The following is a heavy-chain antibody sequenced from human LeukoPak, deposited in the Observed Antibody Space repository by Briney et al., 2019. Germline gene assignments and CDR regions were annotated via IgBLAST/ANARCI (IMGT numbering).Heavy chain of an antibody. V-gene: IGHV3-48*03. Sequence: PGRSLRLSCAASGFTFSSYEMNWVRQAPGKGLEWVSYISSSGSTIYYADSVKGRFTISRDNAKNSLYLQMNSQRAEDTAVYYCAELGITMIGGVWGKGTTVTISS. CDR2: ISSSGSTI. CDR1: GFTFSSYE. J-gene: IGHJ6*04. CDR3: AELGITMIGGV. D-gene: IGHD3-10*02.